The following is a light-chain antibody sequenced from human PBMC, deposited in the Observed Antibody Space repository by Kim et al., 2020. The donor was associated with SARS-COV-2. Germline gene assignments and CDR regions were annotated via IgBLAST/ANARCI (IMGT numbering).Light chain of an antibody. V-gene: IGLV1-40*01. CDR2: GNS. Sequence: QRVTSSCTGSNSNIGAGYDGHWYQHLPGTAPKLLIYGNSNRPSGVPDRFSGSKSGTSASLAITGLQAEDEADYYCQSYDSTLTGVVFGGGTQLTVL. J-gene: IGLJ2*01. CDR1: NSNIGAGYD. CDR3: QSYDSTLTGVV.